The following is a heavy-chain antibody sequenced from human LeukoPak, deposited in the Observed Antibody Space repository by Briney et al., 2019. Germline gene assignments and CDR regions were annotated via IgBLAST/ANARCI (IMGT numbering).Heavy chain of an antibody. CDR2: ISGSGGST. V-gene: IGHV3-23*01. CDR1: GFTFSSYA. J-gene: IGHJ4*02. Sequence: GGSLRLSCAASGFTFSSYAMSWVRLAPEKGLEWVSAISGSGGSTYYADSVKGRFTISRDNSKNTLYLQMNSLRADDTAVYYCANLRGRGAYACSGSGCYSYWGQGTLDTVSP. D-gene: IGHD2-15*01. CDR3: ANLRGRGAYACSGSGCYSY.